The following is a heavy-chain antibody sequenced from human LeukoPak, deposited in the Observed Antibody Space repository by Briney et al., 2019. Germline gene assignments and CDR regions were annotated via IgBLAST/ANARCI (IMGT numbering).Heavy chain of an antibody. D-gene: IGHD5-18*01. CDR3: AKDQGYSYVVDYYYMDV. J-gene: IGHJ6*03. V-gene: IGHV3-30*04. CDR1: GFTLSNYA. CDR2: FSADGINI. Sequence: GGSLRLSCAASGFTLSNYALHWVRQAPGKGLEWVALFSADGINIYYADSVKGRFTISRDNSKNTLYLQMNSLRAEDTAVYYCAKDQGYSYVVDYYYMDVWGQGTTVTVSS.